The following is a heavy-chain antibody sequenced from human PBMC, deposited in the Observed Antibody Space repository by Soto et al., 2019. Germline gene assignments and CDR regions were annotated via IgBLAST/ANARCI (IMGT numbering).Heavy chain of an antibody. D-gene: IGHD2-2*01. J-gene: IGHJ6*02. CDR3: ARQLGLPAYYYSGMDG. Sequence: SLKISCKGSVYRFTGCWIGLVRQMPGKGLGWIGIIYAGDSDTRYIPSFQAQCTISSNKSSSTAYLQWSSMKASNTAIYYCARQLGLPAYYYSGMDGWCQGTTVTVSS. V-gene: IGHV5-51*01. CDR1: VYRFTGCW. CDR2: IYAGDSDT.